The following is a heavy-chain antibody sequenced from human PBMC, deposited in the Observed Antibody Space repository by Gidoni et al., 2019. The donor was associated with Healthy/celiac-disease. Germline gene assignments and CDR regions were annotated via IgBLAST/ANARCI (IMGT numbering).Heavy chain of an antibody. J-gene: IGHJ3*02. D-gene: IGHD4-17*01. Sequence: EVQLVESGGGLVQPGGSLRLSCAASGFTFSSYSMNWVRQAPGKGLEWVSYISSSSSTIYYADAVKGRFTISRDNAKNSLYLQMNSLRDEDTAVYYCARSATTVYDAFDIWGQGTMVTVSS. CDR3: ARSATTVYDAFDI. V-gene: IGHV3-48*02. CDR1: GFTFSSYS. CDR2: ISSSSSTI.